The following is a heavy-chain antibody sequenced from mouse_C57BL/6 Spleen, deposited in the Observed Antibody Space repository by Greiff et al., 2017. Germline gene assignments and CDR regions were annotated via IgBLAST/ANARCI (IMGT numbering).Heavy chain of an antibody. J-gene: IGHJ1*03. CDR1: GYAFTNYL. CDR2: IDPGSGGT. D-gene: IGHD2-3*01. Sequence: QVQLKQSGAELVRPGTSVKVSCKASGYAFTNYLIEWVKQRPGQGLEWIGVIDPGSGGTNYNEKFKGKATLTADKSSSTAYMQLSSLTSESSAVYVCARADDGYSWYFYVWGTGTTVTVSS. CDR3: ARADDGYSWYFYV. V-gene: IGHV1-54*01.